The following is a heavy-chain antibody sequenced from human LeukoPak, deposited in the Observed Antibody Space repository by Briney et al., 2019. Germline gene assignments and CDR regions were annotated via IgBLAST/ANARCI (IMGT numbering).Heavy chain of an antibody. CDR3: AREGGGIAVAGSFFDY. J-gene: IGHJ4*02. D-gene: IGHD6-19*01. V-gene: IGHV1-18*01. CDR1: GYIFTNYG. Sequence: ASVKVSCKASGYIFTNYGISWVRQAPGQGLEWLGWISAYNGNTNYAQKLQGRVTMTTDTSTSAAYMELRSLRSDDTAVYYCAREGGGIAVAGSFFDYWGQGTLVTVSS. CDR2: ISAYNGNT.